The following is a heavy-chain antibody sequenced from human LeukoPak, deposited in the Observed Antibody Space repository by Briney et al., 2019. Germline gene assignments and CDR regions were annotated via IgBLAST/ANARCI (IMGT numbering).Heavy chain of an antibody. D-gene: IGHD3-10*01. J-gene: IGHJ6*02. CDR3: AKSGPPGGPGYYYYSMDV. V-gene: IGHV3-23*01. CDR2: ISGSGAGT. Sequence: GGSLRLSCAASGFTFSGYAMSWVRQAPGKGLEWVSGISGSGAGTYYVDSVKGRFTISRDNSKNTLYLQMNSLRAEDTAVYYCAKSGPPGGPGYYYYSMDVWGQGTTVTVSS. CDR1: GFTFSGYA.